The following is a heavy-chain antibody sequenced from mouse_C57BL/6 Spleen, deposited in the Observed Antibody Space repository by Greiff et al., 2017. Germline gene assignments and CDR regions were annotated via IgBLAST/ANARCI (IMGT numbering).Heavy chain of an antibody. Sequence: EVMLVESEGGLVKPGGSLKLSCAASGFTFSSYAMSWVRQTPEKRLEWVATISDGGSYTYYPDNVKGRFTISRDNAKNNLYLQMSHLKSEDTAMYYCARDHGYYPSFDYWGQGTTLTVSS. CDR1: GFTFSSYA. D-gene: IGHD2-3*01. CDR2: ISDGGSYT. J-gene: IGHJ2*01. CDR3: ARDHGYYPSFDY. V-gene: IGHV5-4*01.